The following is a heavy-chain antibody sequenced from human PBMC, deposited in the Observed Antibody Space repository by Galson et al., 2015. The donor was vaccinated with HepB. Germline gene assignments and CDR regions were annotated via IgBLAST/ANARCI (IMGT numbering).Heavy chain of an antibody. CDR2: FDPEDGET. J-gene: IGHJ6*03. V-gene: IGHV1-24*01. D-gene: IGHD3-3*01. Sequence: SVKVSCKVSGYTLTELSMHWVRQAPGKGLEWMGGFDPEDGETTYAQKFQGRVTMTEDTSTDTAYMELSSLRSEDTAVYYCATTLRFLEWIANYYYMDVWGKGTTVTVSS. CDR1: GYTLTELS. CDR3: ATTLRFLEWIANYYYMDV.